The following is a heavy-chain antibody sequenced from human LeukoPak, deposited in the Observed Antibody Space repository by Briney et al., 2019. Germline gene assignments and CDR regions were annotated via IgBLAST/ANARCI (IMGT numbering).Heavy chain of an antibody. D-gene: IGHD6-19*01. J-gene: IGHJ3*02. CDR2: ISSSSSYI. V-gene: IGHV3-21*01. CDR3: ARAHSSGWYVDAFDI. Sequence: GGSLRLSCAASGFTFSSYSMDWVRQAPGKGLEWVSSISSSSSYIYYADSVKGRFTISRDNAKNSLYLQMNSLRAEDTAVYYCARAHSSGWYVDAFDIWGQGTMVTVSS. CDR1: GFTFSSYS.